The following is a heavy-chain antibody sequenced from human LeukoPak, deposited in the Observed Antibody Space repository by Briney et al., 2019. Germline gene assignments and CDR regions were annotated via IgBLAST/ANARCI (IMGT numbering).Heavy chain of an antibody. J-gene: IGHJ3*02. CDR2: MYSSGST. Sequence: SETLSLTCTVSGGSISSYYWSWIRQPAGKGLEWIGRMYSSGSTNYNPSLKRRVTMSVDTSKNQFSLKLSSVTAADTAVYYCARYSSGGYAFDIWGQGTMVTVSS. V-gene: IGHV4-4*07. D-gene: IGHD1-26*01. CDR1: GGSISSYY. CDR3: ARYSSGGYAFDI.